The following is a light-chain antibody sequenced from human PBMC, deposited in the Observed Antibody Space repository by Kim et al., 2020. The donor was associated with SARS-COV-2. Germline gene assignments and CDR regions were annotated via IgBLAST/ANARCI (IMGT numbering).Light chain of an antibody. CDR3: ATWDDRLSAHVV. CDR1: TATIGRNT. J-gene: IGLJ7*01. Sequence: QSVLTQAPSASGTPGQRVTISCSGGTATIGRNTVNWYQHLPGSAPKLLIFSNNQRPSGVPDRFSGSKSGTSASLAISGLQSEDEGEYYCATWDDRLSAHVVVGGGPPLTVL. CDR2: SNN. V-gene: IGLV1-44*01.